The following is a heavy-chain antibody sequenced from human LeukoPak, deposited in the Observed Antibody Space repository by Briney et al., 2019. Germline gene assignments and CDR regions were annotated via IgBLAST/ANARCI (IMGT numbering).Heavy chain of an antibody. Sequence: SETLSLTCTVSGGSISSSSYYWSWIRQPAGKGLEWIGRIYTSGSTNYNPSLKSRVTMSVDTSKNQFSLKLSSVTAADTAVYYCARDVGKQWLVHWFDPWGQGTLVTVSS. J-gene: IGHJ5*02. CDR1: GGSISSSSYY. V-gene: IGHV4-61*02. D-gene: IGHD6-19*01. CDR2: IYTSGST. CDR3: ARDVGKQWLVHWFDP.